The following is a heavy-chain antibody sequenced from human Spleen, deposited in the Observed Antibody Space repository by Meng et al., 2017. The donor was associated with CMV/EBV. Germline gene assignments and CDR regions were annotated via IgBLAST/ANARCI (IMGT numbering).Heavy chain of an antibody. J-gene: IGHJ5*02. V-gene: IGHV4-34*01. CDR3: ARPLYYDFWSGYYRGWFDT. Sequence: QVQLQQWGAGLLKPSETLSLTCAVYGGSFSGYYWSWIRQPPGKGLEWIGEINHSGSTNYNPSLKSRVTISVDTSKNQFSLKLSSVTAADTAVYYCARPLYYDFWSGYYRGWFDTWGQGTLVTVSS. CDR2: INHSGST. CDR1: GGSFSGYY. D-gene: IGHD3-3*01.